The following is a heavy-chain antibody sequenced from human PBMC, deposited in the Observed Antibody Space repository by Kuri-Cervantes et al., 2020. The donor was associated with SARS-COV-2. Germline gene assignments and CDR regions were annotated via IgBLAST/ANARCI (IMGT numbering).Heavy chain of an antibody. CDR3: ARDGLGGDGYNP. Sequence: SETLSLTCAVYSGSFSGYYWSWIRQPPGKGLEWIGEINHSGSTNYNPSLKSRVTVSVDTSKNQFSLKLSSVTAADTAVYYCARDGLGGDGYNPWGQGTLVTVSS. J-gene: IGHJ5*02. D-gene: IGHD5-24*01. V-gene: IGHV4-34*01. CDR2: INHSGST. CDR1: SGSFSGYY.